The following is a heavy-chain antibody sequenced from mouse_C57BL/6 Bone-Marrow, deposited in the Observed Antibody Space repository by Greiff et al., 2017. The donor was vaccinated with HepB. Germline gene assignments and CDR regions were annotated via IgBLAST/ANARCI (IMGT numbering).Heavy chain of an antibody. V-gene: IGHV1-72*01. D-gene: IGHD1-1*01. CDR1: GYTFTSYW. CDR3: ASYYYGPYYYAMDY. J-gene: IGHJ4*01. Sequence: QVHVKQPGAELVKPGASVKLSCKASGYTFTSYWMHWVKQRPGRGLEWIGRIDPNSGGTKYNEKFKSKATLTVDKPSSTAYMQLSSLTSEDSAVYYCASYYYGPYYYAMDYWGQGTSVTVSS. CDR2: IDPNSGGT.